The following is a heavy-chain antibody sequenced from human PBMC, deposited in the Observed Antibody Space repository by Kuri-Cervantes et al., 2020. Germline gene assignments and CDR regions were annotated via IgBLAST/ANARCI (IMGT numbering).Heavy chain of an antibody. CDR2: IYNSGST. CDR3: ARGPMITFGGVFAN. J-gene: IGHJ4*02. D-gene: IGHD3-16*02. Sequence: SETLSLTCTVSGGSISSYYWSWSRQPPGKGLEWIGYIYNSGSTNYNPSLKSRVTISVDTSTNQFSLKLSSVTAADTAVYYCARGPMITFGGVFANWGQGTLVTVSS. CDR1: GGSISSYY. V-gene: IGHV4-59*01.